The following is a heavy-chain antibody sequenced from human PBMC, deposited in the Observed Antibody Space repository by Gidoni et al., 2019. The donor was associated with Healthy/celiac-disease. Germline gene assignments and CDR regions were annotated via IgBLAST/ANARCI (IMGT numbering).Heavy chain of an antibody. J-gene: IGHJ6*02. Sequence: QVQLQESGPGLVKPSQTLSLTCTVSGGSISSGSYYWSWIRQPAGKGLEWIGRIYTSGSTNYNPSLKSRVTISVDTSKNQFSLKLSSVTAADTAVYYCARDPGIAAAGTDYYYGMDVWGQGTTVTVSS. CDR2: IYTSGST. V-gene: IGHV4-61*02. CDR1: GGSISSGSYY. CDR3: ARDPGIAAAGTDYYYGMDV. D-gene: IGHD6-13*01.